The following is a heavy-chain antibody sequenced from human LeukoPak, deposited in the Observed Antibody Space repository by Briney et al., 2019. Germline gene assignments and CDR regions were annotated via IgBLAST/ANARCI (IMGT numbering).Heavy chain of an antibody. Sequence: ASVKVSCKASGYTFTGYYMHWVRQAPGQGLEWMGWINAGNGNTKYSQEFQGRVTITRDTSASTAYMELSSLRSEDMAVYYCARETLVDFDAFDIWGQGTMVTVSS. D-gene: IGHD2-21*01. CDR1: GYTFTGYY. CDR2: INAGNGNT. J-gene: IGHJ3*02. V-gene: IGHV1-3*03. CDR3: ARETLVDFDAFDI.